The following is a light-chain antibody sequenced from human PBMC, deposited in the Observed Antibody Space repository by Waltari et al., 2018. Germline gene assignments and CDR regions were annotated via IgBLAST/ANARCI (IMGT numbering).Light chain of an antibody. CDR2: EVS. CDR3: SSYAGSKTLI. V-gene: IGLV2-8*01. CDR1: SSDIGGYNY. Sequence: QSALTQPPSASGSPGQSVTISCTGTSSDIGGYNYVSWFQQHPDKAPKLMIYEVSKRPSGVPDRCAGSKSGNTASLTVSGLQAEDEADYYCSSYAGSKTLIFGGGTKLTVL. J-gene: IGLJ2*01.